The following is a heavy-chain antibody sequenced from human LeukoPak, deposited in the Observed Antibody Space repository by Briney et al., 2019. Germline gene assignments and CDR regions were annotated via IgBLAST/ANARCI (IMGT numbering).Heavy chain of an antibody. CDR3: ARASVTMVRGRRRYFDY. J-gene: IGHJ4*02. Sequence: PSETLSLTCTVSGGSISSGDYYWSWIRQPPGKGLEWIGYIYYSGSTYYNPSLKSRVTISVDTSKNQFSLKLSSVTAADTAVYYCARASVTMVRGRRRYFDYWGQGTLVTVSS. D-gene: IGHD3-10*01. V-gene: IGHV4-30-4*08. CDR2: IYYSGST. CDR1: GGSISSGDYY.